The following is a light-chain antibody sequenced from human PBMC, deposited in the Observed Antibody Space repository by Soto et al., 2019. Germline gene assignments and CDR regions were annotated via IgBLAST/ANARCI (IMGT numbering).Light chain of an antibody. CDR2: AAS. V-gene: IGKV1-8*01. J-gene: IGKJ4*01. CDR1: QGISSY. Sequence: AIRMTQSPSSLSASTGDRVTITCRASQGISSYLAWYQQKPGKAPKLLIYAASTLQSGVPSRFSGSGSGTDFTLTISCLQSEEFATYYCQQYYSNRGTLGGGDQGGYQ. CDR3: QQYYSNRGT.